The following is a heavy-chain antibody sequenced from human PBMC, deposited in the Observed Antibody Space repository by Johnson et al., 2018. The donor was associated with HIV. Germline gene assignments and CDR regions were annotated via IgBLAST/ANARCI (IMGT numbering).Heavy chain of an antibody. CDR1: AFTFSSYD. V-gene: IGHV3-20*04. CDR3: ARGGLGYQNIHDAFDI. J-gene: IGHJ3*02. CDR2: INWNGGST. D-gene: IGHD2-2*01. Sequence: VQLVESGGGVVQPGGSLRLSCAASAFTFSSYDMHWVRQAPGMGLEWVSGINWNGGSTGYADSVKGRVTISRDNAKNSLYLQMNSLRAEDTALYYCARGGLGYQNIHDAFDIWGQGTMVTVSS.